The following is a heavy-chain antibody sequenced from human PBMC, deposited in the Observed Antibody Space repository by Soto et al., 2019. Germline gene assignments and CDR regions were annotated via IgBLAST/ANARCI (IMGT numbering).Heavy chain of an antibody. J-gene: IGHJ3*02. V-gene: IGHV1-69*13. Sequence: SVKVSCKASGGTFSSYAISWVRQAPGQGLEWMGGIIPIFGTANYAQKFQGRVTITADESTSTAYMELSSLRSEDTAVYYCARDLTSYCGGDCHEDDAFDIWGQGTMVTVS. CDR1: GGTFSSYA. D-gene: IGHD2-21*02. CDR2: IIPIFGTA. CDR3: ARDLTSYCGGDCHEDDAFDI.